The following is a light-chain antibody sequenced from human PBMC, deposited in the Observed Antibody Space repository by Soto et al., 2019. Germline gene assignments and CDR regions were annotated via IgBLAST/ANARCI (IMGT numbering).Light chain of an antibody. CDR1: TSDVGGYNY. J-gene: IGLJ1*01. CDR3: LSKTSSISYV. Sequence: QASGTQPACVSGSRGQSITISCTGTTSDVGGYNYVSWYQQHPGKVPKLLIHEVSNRPSGVSNRFSGSKSGNTASLTISGLQAEDEADYYCLSKTSSISYVFGTGTKVTVL. V-gene: IGLV2-14*01. CDR2: EVS.